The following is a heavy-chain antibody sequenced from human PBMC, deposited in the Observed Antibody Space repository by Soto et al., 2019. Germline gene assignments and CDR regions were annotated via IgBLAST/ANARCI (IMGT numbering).Heavy chain of an antibody. Sequence: EVQLLESGGGLVQPGGSLRLSCAASGFTFSSYAMSWVRQAPGKGLEWVSAISGSGGSTYYADSVKGRFTISRDNSKNTLYLQMNGLRAEDTAVYYCAKGSDDYCSSTSCYAGAFDIWGQGTMVTVSS. D-gene: IGHD2-2*01. CDR3: AKGSDDYCSSTSCYAGAFDI. J-gene: IGHJ3*02. CDR1: GFTFSSYA. V-gene: IGHV3-23*01. CDR2: ISGSGGST.